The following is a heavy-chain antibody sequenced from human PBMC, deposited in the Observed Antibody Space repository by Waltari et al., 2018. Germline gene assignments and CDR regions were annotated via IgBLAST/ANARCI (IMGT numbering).Heavy chain of an antibody. CDR3: AKDNGDYGDYTFDY. CDR1: GFTFDDYT. D-gene: IGHD4-17*01. Sequence: EVQLVESGGVVVQPGGSLRLSCAASGFTFDDYTMHWVRQAPGKGLEWVSLISWDGGSTYYADSVKGRFTISRDNSKNSLYLQMNSLRTEDTALYYCAKDNGDYGDYTFDYWGQGTLVTVSS. CDR2: ISWDGGST. J-gene: IGHJ4*02. V-gene: IGHV3-43*01.